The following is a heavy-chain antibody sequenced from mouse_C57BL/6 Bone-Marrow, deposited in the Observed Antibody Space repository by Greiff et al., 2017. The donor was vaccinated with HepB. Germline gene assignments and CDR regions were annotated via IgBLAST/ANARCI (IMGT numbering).Heavy chain of an antibody. CDR1: GYSFTGYF. V-gene: IGHV1-20*01. J-gene: IGHJ3*01. Sequence: VQLQQSGPELVKPGDSVKISCKASGYSFTGYFMNWVMQSHGKSLEWIGRINPYNGDTFYNQKFKGQATLTVDKSSSTAHMGLRSLTSEDAAVYYCARALYYGSPFAYWGQGTLVTVSA. D-gene: IGHD1-1*01. CDR2: INPYNGDT. CDR3: ARALYYGSPFAY.